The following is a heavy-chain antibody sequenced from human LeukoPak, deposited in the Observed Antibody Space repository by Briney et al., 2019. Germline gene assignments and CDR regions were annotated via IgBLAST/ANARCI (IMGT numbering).Heavy chain of an antibody. V-gene: IGHV3-74*03. CDR2: IKSDGSTT. J-gene: IGHJ4*02. D-gene: IGHD1-26*01. CDR3: ASQWELLRGVDY. CDR1: GFTFSSYW. Sequence: GGSLRLSCAASGFTFSSYWMHWARQAPGKGLVWVSRIKSDGSTTTYADSVKGRFTISRDNAKNTLYLQMNSLRAKDTAVYYCASQWELLRGVDYWGQGTLVTVSS.